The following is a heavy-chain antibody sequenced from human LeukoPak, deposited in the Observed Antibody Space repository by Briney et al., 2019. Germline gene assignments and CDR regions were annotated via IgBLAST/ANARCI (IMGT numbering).Heavy chain of an antibody. CDR1: GFTVSSNY. D-gene: IGHD3-9*01. J-gene: IGHJ4*02. CDR3: AGRSYYDILTGYYIRPFDY. V-gene: IGHV3-66*01. CDR2: IYSGGST. Sequence: GGSLRPSCAASGFTVSSNYMSWVRQAPGKGLEWVSVIYSGGSTYYADSVKGRFTISRDNSKNTLYLQMNSLRAEDTAVYYCAGRSYYDILTGYYIRPFDYWGQGTLVTVSS.